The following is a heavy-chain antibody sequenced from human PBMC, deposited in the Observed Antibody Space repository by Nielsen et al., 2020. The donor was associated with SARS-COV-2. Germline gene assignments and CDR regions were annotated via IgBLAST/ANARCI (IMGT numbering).Heavy chain of an antibody. CDR2: ISWNSGSI. D-gene: IGHD2-15*01. J-gene: IGHJ5*02. V-gene: IGHV3-9*01. Sequence: GGSLRLSCAASGFTFDDYAMHWVRQAPGKGLEWVSGISWNSGSIGYADSVKGRFTISRDNAKSSLYLQMNSLRAEDTAAYYCARCSGGSCYSGWFDPWGQGTLVTVSS. CDR3: ARCSGGSCYSGWFDP. CDR1: GFTFDDYA.